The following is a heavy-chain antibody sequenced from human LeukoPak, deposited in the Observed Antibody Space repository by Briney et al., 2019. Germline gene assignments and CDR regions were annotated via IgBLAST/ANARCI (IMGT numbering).Heavy chain of an antibody. CDR1: GFTFDDYA. J-gene: IGHJ4*02. CDR3: AKDTGDRDSSGYVSVEAYYFDY. D-gene: IGHD3-22*01. Sequence: GGPQRLSCAASGFTFDDYAMHWVRQAPGKGLEWVSGISWNSGSIGYADSVKGRFTISRDNAKNSLYLQMNSLRAEDTALYYCAKDTGDRDSSGYVSVEAYYFDYWGQGTLVTVSS. CDR2: ISWNSGSI. V-gene: IGHV3-9*01.